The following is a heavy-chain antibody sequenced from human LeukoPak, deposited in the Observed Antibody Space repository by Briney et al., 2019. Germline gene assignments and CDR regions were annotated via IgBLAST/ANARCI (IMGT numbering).Heavy chain of an antibody. CDR1: GYTLTELS. J-gene: IGHJ6*03. V-gene: IGHV1-24*01. CDR3: ARSRAAATKKRGYYYYYYMDV. Sequence: ASVKVSCKVSGYTLTELSMHWVRQAPGKGLEWMGGFDPEDGETIYAQKFQGRVTMTRNTSISTAYMELSSLRSEDTAVYYCARSRAAATKKRGYYYYYYMDVWGKGTTVTVSS. CDR2: FDPEDGET. D-gene: IGHD6-13*01.